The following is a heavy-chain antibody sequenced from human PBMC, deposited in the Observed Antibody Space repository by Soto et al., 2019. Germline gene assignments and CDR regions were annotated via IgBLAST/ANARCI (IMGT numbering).Heavy chain of an antibody. D-gene: IGHD5-12*01. V-gene: IGHV3-11*06. CDR1: GFTFSDYY. CDR2: ISSSSSYT. J-gene: IGHJ4*02. CDR3: ERGYVAPYYFDY. Sequence: QVQLVESGGGLVKPGGSLRLSCAASGFTFSDYYMSWILQAPGKGLEWVSYISSSSSYTNYADSVKGRFTISRDNAKNSLYLQMNSLRAEYPAVYYCERGYVAPYYFDYWGQGNLVTVSS.